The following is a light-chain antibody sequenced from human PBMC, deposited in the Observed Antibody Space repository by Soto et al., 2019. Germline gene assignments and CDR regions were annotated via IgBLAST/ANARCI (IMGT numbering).Light chain of an antibody. CDR1: SSDVGAFDS. Sequence: QYALTQPPSASGSLGQSVTISCTGSSSDVGAFDSVSWYQQHPHKAPQIIIYEVSKRPSGVPDRFSGSKSGNTASLTVSGLQADDEADYFCSSYAGRNNYVFGTGTKLTVL. CDR3: SSYAGRNNYV. CDR2: EVS. J-gene: IGLJ1*01. V-gene: IGLV2-8*01.